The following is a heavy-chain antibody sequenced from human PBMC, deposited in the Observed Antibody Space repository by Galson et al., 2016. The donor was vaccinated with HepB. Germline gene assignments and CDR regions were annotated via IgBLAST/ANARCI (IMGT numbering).Heavy chain of an antibody. CDR2: ISYSGTA. D-gene: IGHD4-11*01. Sequence: SETLSLTCTVSGVPVRTFYWSWVRHPPGKGLEWLGYISYSGTADYNPSLKSRVTISMDKSKNQVSLKLNSTTAADTAVYYCARNDVLQVFHGMDVWGSGTTVTVSS. J-gene: IGHJ6*02. CDR1: GVPVRTFY. V-gene: IGHV4-59*02. CDR3: ARNDVLQVFHGMDV.